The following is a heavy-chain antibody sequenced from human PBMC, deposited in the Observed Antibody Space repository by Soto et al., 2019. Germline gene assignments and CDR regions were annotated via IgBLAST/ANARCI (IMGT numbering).Heavy chain of an antibody. CDR1: GFTFSGYA. CDR3: ARVYRDIVATIGGPDYYYGMDV. J-gene: IGHJ6*02. CDR2: ISYDGSNK. D-gene: IGHD5-12*01. Sequence: GGSLRLSCAASGFTFSGYAMHWVRQAPGKGLEWVAVISYDGSNKYYADSVKGRFTISRDNSKNTLYLQMNSLRAEDTAVYYCARVYRDIVATIGGPDYYYGMDVWGQGTTVTVSS. V-gene: IGHV3-30-3*01.